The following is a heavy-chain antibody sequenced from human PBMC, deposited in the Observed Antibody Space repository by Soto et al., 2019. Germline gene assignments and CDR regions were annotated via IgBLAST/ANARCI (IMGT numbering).Heavy chain of an antibody. CDR2: ISGSGGST. V-gene: IGHV3-23*01. J-gene: IGHJ4*02. CDR3: AKDEARRTSGWTGGYYFDY. CDR1: GFTFSSCA. D-gene: IGHD6-19*01. Sequence: GGSLILSWAASGFTFSSCAMSWVRQAPGKGLEWVSAISGSGGSTYYADSVKGRFTISRDNSKNTLYLQMNSLRAEDTAVYYCAKDEARRTSGWTGGYYFDYWGQGTLVTVSS.